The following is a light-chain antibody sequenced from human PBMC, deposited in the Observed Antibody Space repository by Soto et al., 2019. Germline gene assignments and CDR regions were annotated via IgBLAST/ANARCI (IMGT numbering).Light chain of an antibody. Sequence: QSALTQPRSVSGSPGQSITISCTGTSSDVGTYTYVSWYKQHPGKAPKLVIYEVTNRPSGVSNRFAGSKSGNTASLTISGLQAEDEGDYYCSSYSRSNTPVVFGGGTKLTVL. CDR3: SSYSRSNTPVV. CDR2: EVT. J-gene: IGLJ2*01. CDR1: SSDVGTYTY. V-gene: IGLV2-14*01.